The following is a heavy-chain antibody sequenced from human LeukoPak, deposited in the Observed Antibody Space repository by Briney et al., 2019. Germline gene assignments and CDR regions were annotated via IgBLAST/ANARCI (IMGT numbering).Heavy chain of an antibody. J-gene: IGHJ4*02. CDR2: ISSSSSYI. CDR3: ARDPFPAYYFDY. CDR1: GFTFSSYS. V-gene: IGHV3-21*01. Sequence: PGGSLRLSCAASGFTFSSYSMNWVRQAPGKGLEWVSSISSSSSYIYYADSVKGRFTISRDNAKNSLYLQMNSLRAEDTAVYYCARDPFPAYYFDYWGQGTLVTVSS.